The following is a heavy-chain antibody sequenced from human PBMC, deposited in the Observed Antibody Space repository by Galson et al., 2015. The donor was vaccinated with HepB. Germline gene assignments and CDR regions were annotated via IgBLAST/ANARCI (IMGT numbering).Heavy chain of an antibody. V-gene: IGHV3-43*01. Sequence: SLRLSCAASGFTFDDYTMHWIRQAPGKGLEWVSLISWDGGSTYYADSVRGRFTISRDNSKNSLYLQMNSLRTEDTALYYCAKDWVAYYYDSSGYGAFDIWGQGTMVTVSS. CDR1: GFTFDDYT. CDR2: ISWDGGST. D-gene: IGHD3-22*01. J-gene: IGHJ3*02. CDR3: AKDWVAYYYDSSGYGAFDI.